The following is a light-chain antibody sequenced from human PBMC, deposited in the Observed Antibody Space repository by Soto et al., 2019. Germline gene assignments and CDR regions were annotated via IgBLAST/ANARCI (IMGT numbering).Light chain of an antibody. J-gene: IGKJ5*01. V-gene: IGKV3-11*01. CDR3: QQRTKRPPLII. CDR1: QSVTTY. Sequence: LTPSEYTLAMAPGGRGTLSCGVVQSVTTYLAWYQQKPGQAPRLLIYDASNRATCIPARFSSSESCTLFTPTDTSLQPEDFPVYYCQQRTKRPPLIIFRQGTRLEIK. CDR2: DAS.